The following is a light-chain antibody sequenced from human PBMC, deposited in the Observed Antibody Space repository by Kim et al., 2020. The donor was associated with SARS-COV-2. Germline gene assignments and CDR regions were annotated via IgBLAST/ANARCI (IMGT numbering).Light chain of an antibody. Sequence: SSELTQDPAVSVAMGQTVRITCQGDSLRSYYATWYQQKPGQAPKVVIYGKDNRTSGVPDRFSGFSPGNTAYLTITGTQAGDEADNYCNSRDSNDYVVFGG. CDR1: SLRSYY. CDR3: NSRDSNDYVV. CDR2: GKD. J-gene: IGLJ2*01. V-gene: IGLV3-19*01.